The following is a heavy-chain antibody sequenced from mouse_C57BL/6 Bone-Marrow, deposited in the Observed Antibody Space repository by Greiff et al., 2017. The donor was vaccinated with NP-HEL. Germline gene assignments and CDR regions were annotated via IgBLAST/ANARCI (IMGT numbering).Heavy chain of an antibody. CDR1: CYTFPSYW. J-gene: IGHJ2*01. CDR3: AREGLLRQCDY. CDR2: LAPSDSYT. D-gene: IGHD1-1*01. V-gene: IGHV1-69*01. Sequence: QVQLQQPGAALVLPGASVKLSCKASCYTFPSYWMHWVKQRPGLALEWIGELAPSDSYTNYNPKFKGQSTLTVDKSSSTAYMQLSSLTSEDSAVYYCAREGLLRQCDYWSQGTTLTVSA.